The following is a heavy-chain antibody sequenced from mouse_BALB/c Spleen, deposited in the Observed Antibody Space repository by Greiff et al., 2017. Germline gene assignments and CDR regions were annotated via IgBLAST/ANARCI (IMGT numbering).Heavy chain of an antibody. J-gene: IGHJ4*01. CDR3: VRVCDYDGYYYAMDY. CDR2: IRSKSNNYAT. Sequence: EVKLVETGGGLVQPKGSLKLSCAASGFTFNTNAMNWVRQAPGKGLEWVARIRSKSNNYATYYADSVKDRFTISRDDSQSMLYLQMNNLKTEDTAVYYCVRVCDYDGYYYAMDYWGQGTSVTVSS. CDR1: GFTFNTNA. D-gene: IGHD2-4*01. V-gene: IGHV10S3*01.